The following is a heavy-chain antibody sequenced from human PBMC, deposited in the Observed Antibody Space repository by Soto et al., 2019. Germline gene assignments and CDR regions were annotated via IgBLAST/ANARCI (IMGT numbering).Heavy chain of an antibody. J-gene: IGHJ6*03. D-gene: IGHD4-17*01. CDR3: ARESSTVTGNYYYMDV. V-gene: IGHV4-59*01. Sequence: SETLSLTCTVSGGSISSYYWSWIRQPPGKGLECIGYIYYSGSTNYNPSLKSRVTISVDTSKNQFSLKLSSVTAADTAVYYCARESSTVTGNYYYMDVWGKGTTVTVSS. CDR1: GGSISSYY. CDR2: IYYSGST.